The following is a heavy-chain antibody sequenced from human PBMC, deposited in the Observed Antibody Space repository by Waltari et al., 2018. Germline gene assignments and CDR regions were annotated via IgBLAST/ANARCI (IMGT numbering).Heavy chain of an antibody. V-gene: IGHV3-30*18. J-gene: IGHJ4*02. CDR2: ISFDGARK. CDR3: AKERFPLGSNNYRPDS. Sequence: QVQLVESGGGVVQPGRSLRLSCATSGFSFSSFDFPWVRQAPGKGLQWMGIISFDGARKFYADSVKGRFTITRDYSNNTVFLHMNSLRAEDTAVYYCAKERFPLGSNNYRPDSWGQGTLVTVSS. CDR1: GFSFSSFD. D-gene: IGHD3-10*01.